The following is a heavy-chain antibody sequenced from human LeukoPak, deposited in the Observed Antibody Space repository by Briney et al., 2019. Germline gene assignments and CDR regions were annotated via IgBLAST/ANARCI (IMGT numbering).Heavy chain of an antibody. CDR2: IYYSGST. D-gene: IGHD6-19*01. V-gene: IGHV4-59*01. J-gene: IGHJ4*02. CDR3: ARSRGSGWSEDYFDY. Sequence: SETLSLTCTVSGGSISSYYWSWIRQPPGKGLEWIGYIYYSGSTNYNPSLKSRVTISVDTSKNQFSLKLSSVTAADMAVYYCARSRGSGWSEDYFDYWGQGTLVTVSS. CDR1: GGSISSYY.